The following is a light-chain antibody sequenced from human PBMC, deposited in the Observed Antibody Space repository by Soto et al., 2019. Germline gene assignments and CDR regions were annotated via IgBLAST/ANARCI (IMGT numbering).Light chain of an antibody. Sequence: ALSLNIKEKATLSSTVSQSVSSSYLAWYQQKPGEAPRPLIYGASSRATGIPDRFSGSGSGTDFTLTICRLEPEDFTGYYSQQSGSLPIPSCQGTRPEIK. CDR3: QQSGSLPIP. J-gene: IGKJ5*01. CDR1: QSVSSSY. V-gene: IGKV3-20*01. CDR2: GAS.